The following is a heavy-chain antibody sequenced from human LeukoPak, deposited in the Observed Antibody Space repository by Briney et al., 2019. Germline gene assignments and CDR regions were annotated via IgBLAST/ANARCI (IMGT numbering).Heavy chain of an antibody. Sequence: GGSLRLSCAASGFTVSSNYMSWVRQAPGKGLEWVSATSSSDDGTYHADSVRGRFTIYRDNFRNTLYLQMNRLRVEDAALYYCARAPVTSCRGAFCYPFDLWGQGVLVTVSS. CDR3: ARAPVTSCRGAFCYPFDL. CDR1: GFTVSSNY. D-gene: IGHD2-21*01. J-gene: IGHJ4*02. CDR2: TSSSDDGT. V-gene: IGHV3-23*01.